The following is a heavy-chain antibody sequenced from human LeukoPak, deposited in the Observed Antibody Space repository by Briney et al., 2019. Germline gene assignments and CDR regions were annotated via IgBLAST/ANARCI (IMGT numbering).Heavy chain of an antibody. CDR3: ARGKGCGSTSCPGGYFDL. V-gene: IGHV3-30*04. Sequence: GGSLRLSCAASGFTFSSYAMHWVRQAPGKGLEWVAVISYDGSNKYYADSVKGRFTISRDNSENTLYLQMNSLRAEDTAVYYCARGKGCGSTSCPGGYFDLWGRGTLVTVSS. J-gene: IGHJ2*01. D-gene: IGHD2-2*01. CDR1: GFTFSSYA. CDR2: ISYDGSNK.